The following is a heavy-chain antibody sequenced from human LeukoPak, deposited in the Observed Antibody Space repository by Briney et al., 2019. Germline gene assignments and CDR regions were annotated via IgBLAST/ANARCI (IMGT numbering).Heavy chain of an antibody. CDR1: GYSFTSYW. CDR3: ARQAKESSGRYHWFDP. CDR2: IYPGDSDT. Sequence: GESLKISCKGSGYSFTSYWIGWVRQMPGKGLEWMGIIYPGDSDTRYSPSFQGQVTISADKSISTAYLQWSSLKASDTAMYYCARQAKESSGRYHWFDPWGQGTLVTVSS. D-gene: IGHD6-19*01. J-gene: IGHJ5*02. V-gene: IGHV5-51*01.